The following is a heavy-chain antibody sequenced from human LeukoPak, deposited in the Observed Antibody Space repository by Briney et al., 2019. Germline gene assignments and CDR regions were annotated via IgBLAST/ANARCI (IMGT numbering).Heavy chain of an antibody. V-gene: IGHV3-48*01. CDR1: GFTFSSYS. CDR3: ARDKRSVNWFDP. CDR2: ISSGSGTI. Sequence: GGSLRLSCAVSGFTFSSYSMNWVRQAPGKGLEWVSYISSGSGTIYYADSVKGRFTVSRDNAKNSLYLQMNSLRAEDTAVYYCARDKRSVNWFDPWGHGTLVTVSS. D-gene: IGHD4-17*01. J-gene: IGHJ5*02.